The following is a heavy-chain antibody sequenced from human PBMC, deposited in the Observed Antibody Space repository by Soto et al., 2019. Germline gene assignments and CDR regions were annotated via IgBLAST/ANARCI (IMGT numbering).Heavy chain of an antibody. CDR1: GYTFTTHG. V-gene: IGHV1-18*01. CDR3: ARDLGYCRSGTCYREWFDP. D-gene: IGHD2-15*01. CDR2: VSGDNGHT. Sequence: QVQLVQSGAEVKKPGASVKVSCKASGYTFTTHGISWVRQAPGQGLEWMGWVSGDNGHTNYAQSLQGRVTMTTDTSKNTAYMELRSVRSDDTAVYYCARDLGYCRSGTCYREWFDPWGQGTLVTVSS. J-gene: IGHJ5*02.